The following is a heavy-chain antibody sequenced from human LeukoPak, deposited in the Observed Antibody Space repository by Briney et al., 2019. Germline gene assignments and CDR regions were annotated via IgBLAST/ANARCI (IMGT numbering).Heavy chain of an antibody. CDR1: GFTFSSYS. D-gene: IGHD6-19*01. CDR3: ARLNSSGWYGFDY. CDR2: ISSSSSYI. V-gene: IGHV3-21*01. Sequence: GGSLRHSCAASGFTFSSYSMNWVRQAPGKGLEWVSSISSSSSYIYYADSVKGRFTISRDNAKNSLYLQMNSLRAEDTAVYYCARLNSSGWYGFDYWGQGTLVTVSS. J-gene: IGHJ4*02.